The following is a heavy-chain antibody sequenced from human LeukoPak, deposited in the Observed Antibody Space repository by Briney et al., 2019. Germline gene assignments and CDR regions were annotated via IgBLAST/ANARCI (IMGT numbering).Heavy chain of an antibody. CDR1: GGSISTYY. J-gene: IGHJ6*02. CDR2: IYYTGGT. V-gene: IGHV4-59*08. CDR3: ARHWGCSSTSCYYYYGMDV. D-gene: IGHD2-2*01. Sequence: SETLSLTCTVSGGSISTYYWTWIRQPPGNGLEWIGCIYYTGGTSYNPTLKSRVTISVDTSKNQFSLKLSSVTAADTAVYYCARHWGCSSTSCYYYYGMDVWGQGTTVTVSS.